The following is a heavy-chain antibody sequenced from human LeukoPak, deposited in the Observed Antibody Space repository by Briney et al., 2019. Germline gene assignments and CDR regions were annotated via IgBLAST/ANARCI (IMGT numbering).Heavy chain of an antibody. J-gene: IGHJ4*02. CDR2: INPNSGGT. Sequence: ASVKVSCKASGYTFTGYYMHWVRQAPGQGLEWMGWINPNSGGTNYAQKFQGRVTMTRDTSISTAYMELSGLRSDDTAVYYCARGTMVRGVIFDYWGQGTLVTVSS. V-gene: IGHV1-2*02. CDR1: GYTFTGYY. D-gene: IGHD3-10*01. CDR3: ARGTMVRGVIFDY.